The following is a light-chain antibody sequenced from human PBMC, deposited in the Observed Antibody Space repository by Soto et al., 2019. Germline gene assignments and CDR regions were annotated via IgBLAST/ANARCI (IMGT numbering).Light chain of an antibody. Sequence: QLLLTQPPSVSGAPGQRVTISCTGSSSNIGAGYDVHWYQQLPGTAPKLLIYGNSNRPSGVPDRFSGSKSGTSASLAITGLQAEDEADYYCQSYDSSLSGSVVFGGGTKLTVL. J-gene: IGLJ2*01. CDR2: GNS. CDR3: QSYDSSLSGSVV. CDR1: SSNIGAGYD. V-gene: IGLV1-40*01.